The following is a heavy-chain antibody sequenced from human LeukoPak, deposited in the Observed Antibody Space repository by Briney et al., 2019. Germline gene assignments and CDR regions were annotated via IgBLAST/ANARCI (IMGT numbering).Heavy chain of an antibody. D-gene: IGHD5-12*01. CDR1: GFAFSSSA. CDR3: AKGYSYALDL. V-gene: IGHV3-30*02. J-gene: IGHJ6*02. CDR2: IRNDGSKK. Sequence: PGGSLRLSCAASGFAFSSSAMHWVRQAPGKGLEWVAFIRNDGSKKSYADSVKGRFTISRDNSKNMLYVQMNSLRAEDTAVYYCAKGYSYALDLWGQGTTVTVCS.